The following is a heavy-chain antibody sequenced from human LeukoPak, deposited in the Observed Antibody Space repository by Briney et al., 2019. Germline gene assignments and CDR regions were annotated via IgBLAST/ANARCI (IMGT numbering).Heavy chain of an antibody. CDR1: GFTFNNYG. CDR3: ARGGAARPDS. Sequence: AGGSLRLSCAASGFTFNNYGMNWVRQAPGKGLEWVSYISSSSGTRNYADSVKGRFTISRDNARDSLSLQMNSLRVEDTAVYYCARGGAARPDSWGQGTLVTVSS. V-gene: IGHV3-48*01. J-gene: IGHJ4*02. CDR2: ISSSSGTR. D-gene: IGHD6-6*01.